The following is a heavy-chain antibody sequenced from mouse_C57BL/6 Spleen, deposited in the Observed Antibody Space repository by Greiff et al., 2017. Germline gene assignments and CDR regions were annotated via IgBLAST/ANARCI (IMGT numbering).Heavy chain of an antibody. CDR2: IFPGSGST. Sequence: VQLQQPGAELVKPGASVKMSCKASGYTFTSYWITWVKQRPGHGLEWIGDIFPGSGSTNYNEKFKSKATLTVDTSSSTAYMQLSSLTSEDSAVYDCARGDLSWFAYWGQGTLVTVSA. V-gene: IGHV1-55*01. CDR1: GYTFTSYW. J-gene: IGHJ3*01. CDR3: ARGDLSWFAY.